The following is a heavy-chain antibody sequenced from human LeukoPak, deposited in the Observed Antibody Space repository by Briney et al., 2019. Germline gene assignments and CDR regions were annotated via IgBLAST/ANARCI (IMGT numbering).Heavy chain of an antibody. CDR1: GGSISTYY. D-gene: IGHD5-18*01. CDR3: ARGRPWIQLWFDY. J-gene: IGHJ4*02. Sequence: SETLSLTCTVSGGSISTYYWSWIRQPPGKGLEWIGYIYYSGSTNYNPSLKSRVTISVDTSKNQFSLKLSSVTAADTAVYYCARGRPWIQLWFDYWGQGTLVTVSS. CDR2: IYYSGST. V-gene: IGHV4-59*01.